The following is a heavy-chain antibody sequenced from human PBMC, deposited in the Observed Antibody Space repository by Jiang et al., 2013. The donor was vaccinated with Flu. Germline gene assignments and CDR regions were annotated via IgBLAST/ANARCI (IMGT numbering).Heavy chain of an antibody. CDR3: ARPTSADAYGLDV. Sequence: QSGAEVKRSGESLKISCKGSGYRFSNQWIGWVRQVPGKGLEWMAIIYPDDSESRYSPSFQGQVTISVDKSISTAYLHWSSLKASDSAIYYCARPTSADAYGLDVWGQGTTVIVSS. CDR2: IYPDDSES. CDR1: GYRFSNQW. J-gene: IGHJ6*02. V-gene: IGHV5-51*01.